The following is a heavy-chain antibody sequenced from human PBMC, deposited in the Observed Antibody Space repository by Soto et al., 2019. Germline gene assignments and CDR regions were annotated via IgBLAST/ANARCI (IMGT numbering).Heavy chain of an antibody. CDR3: ARDGNVYGGNSRGVFDI. V-gene: IGHV3-30-3*01. CDR1: GFTFSSYA. CDR2: ISYDGSNK. Sequence: VGSLRLSCAASGFTFSSYAMHWVRQAPGKGLEWVAVISYDGSNKYYADSVKGRFTISRDNSKNTLYLQMNSLRAEDTAVYYCARDGNVYGGNSRGVFDIWGQGTMVTVSS. D-gene: IGHD2-21*02. J-gene: IGHJ3*02.